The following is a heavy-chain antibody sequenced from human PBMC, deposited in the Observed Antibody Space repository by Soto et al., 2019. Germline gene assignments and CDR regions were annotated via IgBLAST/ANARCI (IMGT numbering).Heavy chain of an antibody. J-gene: IGHJ6*02. V-gene: IGHV4-38-2*01. CDR3: AGALENPYFYSGLNV. Sequence: SETLSLTCAVSGYSISSGYYWGWIRQSPGKGLEWIGGIYHSGSTYYNPSLKSRFTISRDNSKNTLYLQMNSLRVEDTASYYCAGALENPYFYSGLNVWGQGTTVTVSS. CDR1: GYSISSGYY. CDR2: IYHSGST.